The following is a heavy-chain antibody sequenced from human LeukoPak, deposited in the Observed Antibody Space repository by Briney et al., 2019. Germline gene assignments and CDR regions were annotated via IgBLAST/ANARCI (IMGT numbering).Heavy chain of an antibody. V-gene: IGHV3-7*01. CDR3: TREAAAGIDY. J-gene: IGHJ4*02. D-gene: IGHD6-13*01. Sequence: GGSLRLSCAASGFTFSTYWMSWVRQAPGKGLEWVANIKQDGSEKYYLDSVKGRFAISRDNAKNSLYLQMNSLRAEDTDVYFCTREAAAGIDYWGQGTLVTVSS. CDR1: GFTFSTYW. CDR2: IKQDGSEK.